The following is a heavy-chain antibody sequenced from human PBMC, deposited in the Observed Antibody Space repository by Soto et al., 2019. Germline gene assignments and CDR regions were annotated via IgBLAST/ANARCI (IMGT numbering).Heavy chain of an antibody. CDR1: GGSISSYY. D-gene: IGHD2-21*02. CDR2: IYYSGST. CDR3: ARGGNSGIDY. J-gene: IGHJ4*02. V-gene: IGHV4-59*12. Sequence: SETLSLTCTVSGGSISSYYWSWIRQPPGKGLEWIGYIYYSGSTYYNPSLKSRVTISVDTSKNQFSLKLSSVTAADTAVYYCARGGNSGIDYWGQGTLVTVSS.